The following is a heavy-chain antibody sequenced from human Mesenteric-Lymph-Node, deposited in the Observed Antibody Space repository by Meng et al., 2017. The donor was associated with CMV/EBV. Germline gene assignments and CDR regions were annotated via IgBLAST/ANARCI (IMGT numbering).Heavy chain of an antibody. Sequence: ETLSLTCASSGFTFSSYALNWVRQAPGKGLEWVSIISSSSVYIYYADSVKGRFTISRDNAKNSLYLQMNSLRAEDTAVYYCAREQLYWFDPWGQGTLVTVSS. J-gene: IGHJ5*02. CDR2: ISSSSVYI. CDR3: AREQLYWFDP. D-gene: IGHD1-1*01. V-gene: IGHV3-21*01. CDR1: GFTFSSYA.